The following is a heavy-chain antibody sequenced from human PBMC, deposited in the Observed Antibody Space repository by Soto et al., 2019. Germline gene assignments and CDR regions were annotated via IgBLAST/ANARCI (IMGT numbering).Heavy chain of an antibody. CDR2: IYHSGST. V-gene: IGHV4-30-2*01. Sequence: QLQLQESGSGLVKPSQTLSLTCAVSGGSISSGGYSWSWIRQPPGKGLEWIGYIYHSGSTYYNPSLKSRVTISEDRSKNQFSLKLSSETAADTAVYYCARGIVVVVAATREDWFDPWGQGTLVTVSS. J-gene: IGHJ5*02. D-gene: IGHD2-15*01. CDR1: GGSISSGGYS. CDR3: ARGIVVVVAATREDWFDP.